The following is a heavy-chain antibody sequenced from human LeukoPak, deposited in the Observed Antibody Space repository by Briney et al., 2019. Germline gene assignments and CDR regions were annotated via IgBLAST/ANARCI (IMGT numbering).Heavy chain of an antibody. D-gene: IGHD3-10*01. J-gene: IGHJ4*02. CDR3: ARDLLGSSMVYFDY. CDR1: GFTFSSYG. CDR2: ISGSGGST. Sequence: PGGSPRLSCAASGFTFSSYGMSWVRQAPGKGLEWVSAISGSGGSTYYADSVKGRFTISRDNAKNSLYLQMNSLRAEDTAVYYCARDLLGSSMVYFDYWGQGTLVTVSS. V-gene: IGHV3-23*01.